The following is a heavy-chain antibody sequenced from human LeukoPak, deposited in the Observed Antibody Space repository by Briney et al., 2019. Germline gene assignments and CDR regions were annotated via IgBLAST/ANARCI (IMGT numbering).Heavy chain of an antibody. CDR3: AKGPTYDSLPYYFDY. V-gene: IGHV3-64D*09. CDR2: ISSNGGST. CDR1: GFTFNNYA. Sequence: GGSLRLSCVTSGFTFNNYAMNWVRQAAGKGLEFVSGISSNGGSTYYADSLKGRFTVSRDNSNNTLYLQMSSLRAEDTAIYYCAKGPTYDSLPYYFDYWGQGTLVTVSS. D-gene: IGHD3-22*01. J-gene: IGHJ4*02.